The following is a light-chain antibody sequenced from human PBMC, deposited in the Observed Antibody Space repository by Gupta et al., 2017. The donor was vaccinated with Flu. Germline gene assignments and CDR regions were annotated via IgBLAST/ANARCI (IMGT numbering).Light chain of an antibody. Sequence: EIVLTQSPGTLSLSPGERATLSCRASQTLRSSFLGWYQQKPGQAPRFLIYGASNRAAGIPDSFSGSGSGTDFTLTISRLEPDDFAVYFCQHDGRSPRTFGQGTTVEFK. J-gene: IGKJ1*01. V-gene: IGKV3-20*01. CDR2: GAS. CDR3: QHDGRSPRT. CDR1: QTLRSSF.